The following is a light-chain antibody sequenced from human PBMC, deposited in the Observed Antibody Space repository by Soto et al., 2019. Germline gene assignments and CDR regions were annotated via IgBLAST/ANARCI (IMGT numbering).Light chain of an antibody. CDR3: HQYNNWPPWT. CDR1: QSVSSN. V-gene: IGKV3-15*01. J-gene: IGKJ1*01. CDR2: GAS. Sequence: EIVMTQSPATLSVSPGESATLSCRASQSVSSNLAWYQQKPGQAPRLLIYGASTRATGIPARCSGSGSGTEFTLTISSLQSEDFAVYYCHQYNNWPPWTFGQGTKVEIK.